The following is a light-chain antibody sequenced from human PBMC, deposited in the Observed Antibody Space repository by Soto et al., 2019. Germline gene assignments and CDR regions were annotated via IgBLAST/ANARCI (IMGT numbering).Light chain of an antibody. J-gene: IGLJ1*01. V-gene: IGLV2-23*01. CDR3: CPYAGSRPLYA. CDR1: SSDVGSYNL. Sequence: QSALTQPASVSGSPGQSITISCTGTSSDVGSYNLVSWYQQHPDKAPQLIIFEATQRPSGVSSRFSGSKSGNPASLTISGLQAEDEADYYWCPYAGSRPLYAFGPGTKVTVL. CDR2: EAT.